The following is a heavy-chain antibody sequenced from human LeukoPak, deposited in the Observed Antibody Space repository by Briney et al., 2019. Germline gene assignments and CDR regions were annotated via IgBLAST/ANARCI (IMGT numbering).Heavy chain of an antibody. Sequence: GGSLRLSCVASEFIFGRDWISWVRQAPGKGLEWVACIKQDGSEEYYVGSVRDRFTVSVDNGKNSLYLQMNSLRAEDTARYYCATLDSTKSVFWGRGTAVTVSS. CDR1: EFIFGRDW. J-gene: IGHJ1*01. CDR3: ATLDSTKSVF. CDR2: IKQDGSEE. D-gene: IGHD2-2*01. V-gene: IGHV3-7*01.